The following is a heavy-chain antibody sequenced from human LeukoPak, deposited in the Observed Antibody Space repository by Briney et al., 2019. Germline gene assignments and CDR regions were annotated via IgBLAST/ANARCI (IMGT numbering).Heavy chain of an antibody. V-gene: IGHV1-69*13. CDR2: IIPIFGTA. CDR3: ARESGPTLNYYYGMDV. D-gene: IGHD3-10*01. J-gene: IGHJ6*02. Sequence: ASVKVSCKASGYTFTNYGISWVRQAPGQGLEWMGGIIPIFGTANYAQKFQGRVTITADESTSTAYMELSSLRSEDTAVYYCARESGPTLNYYYGMDVWGQGTTVTVSS. CDR1: GYTFTNYG.